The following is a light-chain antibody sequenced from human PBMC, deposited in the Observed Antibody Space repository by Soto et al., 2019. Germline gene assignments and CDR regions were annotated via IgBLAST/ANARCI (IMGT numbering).Light chain of an antibody. Sequence: TQSPTSLSASVGDIVTITCRASQDIRNDLAWYQQKPGQAPNLLIFAAFNLQSGVPSRFSGGGSGTHFTLAISSLQPDDFAIYFCLQDYIFSWPFGQVTKVDVK. J-gene: IGKJ1*01. CDR1: QDIRND. CDR2: AAF. CDR3: LQDYIFSWP. V-gene: IGKV1-6*01.